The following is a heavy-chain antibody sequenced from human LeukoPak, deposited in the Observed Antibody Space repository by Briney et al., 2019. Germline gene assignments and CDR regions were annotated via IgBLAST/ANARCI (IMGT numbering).Heavy chain of an antibody. Sequence: GGSLRLSCAASGFTFSSYAMHWVRQAPGKGLEWVAVISYDGSNKYYADSVKGRFTISRDNSKNTLYLQMNSLRAEDTAVYYCARGRGYSYGYSDYFDYWGQGTLVTVSS. CDR3: ARGRGYSYGYSDYFDY. J-gene: IGHJ4*02. V-gene: IGHV3-30-3*01. CDR1: GFTFSSYA. D-gene: IGHD5-18*01. CDR2: ISYDGSNK.